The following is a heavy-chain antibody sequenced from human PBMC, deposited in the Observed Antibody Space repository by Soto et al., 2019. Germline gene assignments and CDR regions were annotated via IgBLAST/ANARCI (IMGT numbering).Heavy chain of an antibody. CDR3: TSEKGWRQSPLDS. Sequence: LVESGGGLVKPGGSIRLSCAASGFIFRNAWMSWVRQAPGKGLEWVGRIKSKSSGGTTDYAAPVEGRVTITRDDSKSILYLQMTSLTVEDTAVYFCTSEKGWRQSPLDSWGQEALVTVSS. CDR2: IKSKSSGGTT. V-gene: IGHV3-15*01. D-gene: IGHD4-4*01. CDR1: GFIFRNAW. J-gene: IGHJ5*01.